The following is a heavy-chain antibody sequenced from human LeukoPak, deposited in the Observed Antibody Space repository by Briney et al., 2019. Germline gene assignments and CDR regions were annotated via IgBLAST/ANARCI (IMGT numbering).Heavy chain of an antibody. Sequence: PGGSLRLSCAASGFTFSDYYMSWIRQAPGKGLEWVSYISSSGSTIYYADSVKGRFTISRDNAKNSLYLQMNSLRAEDTAVYYCARDPDYYDSSGYYSGAFDIWGQGTMVTVSS. CDR2: ISSSGSTI. CDR3: ARDPDYYDSSGYYSGAFDI. D-gene: IGHD3-22*01. CDR1: GFTFSDYY. J-gene: IGHJ3*02. V-gene: IGHV3-11*01.